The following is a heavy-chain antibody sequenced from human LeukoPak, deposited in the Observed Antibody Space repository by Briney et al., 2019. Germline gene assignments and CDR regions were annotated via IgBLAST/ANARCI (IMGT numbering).Heavy chain of an antibody. J-gene: IGHJ6*03. V-gene: IGHV3-20*04. CDR3: ARGLGAKLGGYYMDV. CDR2: INWNGGST. CDR1: GFTFDDYG. Sequence: GGSLRLSCAASGFTFDDYGMSWVRQAPGKGLEWVSGINWNGGSTGYADSVKGRFTISRDNAKNSLYLQMNSLRAEDTALYYCARGLGAKLGGYYMDVWAKGPRSPSP. D-gene: IGHD3-16*01.